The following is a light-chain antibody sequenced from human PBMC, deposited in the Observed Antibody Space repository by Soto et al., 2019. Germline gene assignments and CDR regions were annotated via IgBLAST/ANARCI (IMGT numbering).Light chain of an antibody. CDR3: ATWDSSLSEVV. V-gene: IGLV1-51*01. J-gene: IGLJ2*01. CDR2: DNN. CDR1: RSNIGNDY. Sequence: QSALTQSPSVSAAPGQKVTISCAGSRSNIGNDYVSWYQLVPGRAPKLLIYDNNKRPSGIPDRFSGSKSGTSATLGITGLQTGDEADYYCATWDSSLSEVVFGGGPKLTVL.